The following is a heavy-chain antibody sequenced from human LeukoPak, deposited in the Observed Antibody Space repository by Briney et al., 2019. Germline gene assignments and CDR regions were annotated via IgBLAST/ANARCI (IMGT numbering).Heavy chain of an antibody. D-gene: IGHD6-13*01. CDR1: GFTFSDYY. V-gene: IGHV3-11*04. CDR3: ARQDPSSSWYRSWFDP. J-gene: IGHJ5*02. Sequence: PGGSLRLSCAASGFTFSDYYMSWIRQAPGKGLEWVSYISSSGSTIYYADSVKGRFTISRDNAKNSLYLQMNSLRAEDTAVYYCARQDPSSSWYRSWFDPWGQGTLVTVSS. CDR2: ISSSGSTI.